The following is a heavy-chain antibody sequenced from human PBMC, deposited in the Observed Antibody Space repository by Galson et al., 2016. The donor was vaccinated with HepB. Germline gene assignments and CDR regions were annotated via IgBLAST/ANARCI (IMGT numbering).Heavy chain of an antibody. CDR1: GFTFRSYS. D-gene: IGHD6-19*01. V-gene: IGHV3-23*01. CDR2: ISGDGAST. Sequence: SLRLSCAASGFTFRSYSMSWVRQVPGKGLEWVSTISGDGASTYYADSVKGRFSISRDNSRTTLDLQMHSLRGEDTALYYCAKDPYYSSGWGAFESWGQGTLVTVSS. J-gene: IGHJ4*02. CDR3: AKDPYYSSGWGAFES.